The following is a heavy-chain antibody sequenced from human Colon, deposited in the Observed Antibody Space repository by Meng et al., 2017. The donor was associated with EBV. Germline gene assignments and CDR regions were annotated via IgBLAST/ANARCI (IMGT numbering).Heavy chain of an antibody. Sequence: QVQLQESGARLVKPSGPLSLNCAVSGGFITSENWWTWVRQPPGKGLEWIGEIHYTGSTNYNPSLKSRVTISIDTSKNQLSLKLSSMTAADTAVYYCASSDYYRSDYWGQGTLVTVSS. D-gene: IGHD3-22*01. CDR2: IHYTGST. J-gene: IGHJ4*02. V-gene: IGHV4-4*02. CDR3: ASSDYYRSDY. CDR1: GGFITSENW.